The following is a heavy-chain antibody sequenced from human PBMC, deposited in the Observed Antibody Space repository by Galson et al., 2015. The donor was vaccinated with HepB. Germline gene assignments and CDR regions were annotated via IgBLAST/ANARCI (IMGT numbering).Heavy chain of an antibody. CDR1: GGSISSYY. CDR2: IYYSGST. J-gene: IGHJ4*02. CDR3: ARDPIRQGSAFGDFDY. D-gene: IGHD3-3*01. V-gene: IGHV4-59*12. Sequence: TLSLTCTVSGGSISSYYWSWIRQPPGKGLEWIGYIYYSGSTNYNPSLKSRVTISVDTSKNQFSLKLSSVTAADTAVYYCARDPIRQGSAFGDFDYWGQGTLVTVSS.